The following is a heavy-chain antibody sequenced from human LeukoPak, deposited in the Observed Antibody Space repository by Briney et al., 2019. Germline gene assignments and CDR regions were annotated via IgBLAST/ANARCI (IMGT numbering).Heavy chain of an antibody. CDR3: AKDLHPTWAHLEWLPYYFDY. J-gene: IGHJ4*02. Sequence: GGSLRLSCAASGFTFSSYGMHWVRQAPGKGLEWVAFIRYDGSNKYYADSVKGRFTISRDNSKNTLYLQMNSLRAEDTAVYYCAKDLHPTWAHLEWLPYYFDYRGQGTLVTVSS. CDR2: IRYDGSNK. V-gene: IGHV3-30*02. CDR1: GFTFSSYG. D-gene: IGHD3-3*01.